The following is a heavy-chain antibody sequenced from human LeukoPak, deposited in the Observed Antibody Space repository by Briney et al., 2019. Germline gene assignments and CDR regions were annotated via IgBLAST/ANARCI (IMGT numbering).Heavy chain of an antibody. Sequence: NPGGSLRLSCAASGFTFSSHSMNWVRQAPGKGLEWVSSISSSSSYIYYADSVKGRFTISRDNAKNSLYLQMNSLRAEDTAVYYCASDGRYYDSSGSQYWGQGTLVAVSS. V-gene: IGHV3-21*01. J-gene: IGHJ4*02. D-gene: IGHD3-22*01. CDR2: ISSSSSYI. CDR1: GFTFSSHS. CDR3: ASDGRYYDSSGSQY.